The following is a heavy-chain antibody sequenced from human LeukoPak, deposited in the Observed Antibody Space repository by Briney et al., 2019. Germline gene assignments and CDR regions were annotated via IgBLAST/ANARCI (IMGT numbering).Heavy chain of an antibody. D-gene: IGHD7-27*01. CDR2: ISGSGGST. V-gene: IGHV3-23*01. Sequence: PGGSLRLSCAASGFTFSSYAMSWVRQAPGKGLEWVSAISGSGGSTYYADSVKGRFTISRDGAKNTLFLQMNSLRDDDTAMYYCARGGLPGGFDYWGQGILVTVSS. CDR1: GFTFSSYA. CDR3: ARGGLPGGFDY. J-gene: IGHJ4*02.